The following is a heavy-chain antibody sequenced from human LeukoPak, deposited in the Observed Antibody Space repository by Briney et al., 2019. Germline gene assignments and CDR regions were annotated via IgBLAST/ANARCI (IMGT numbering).Heavy chain of an antibody. CDR1: GFTFSSYS. CDR2: ISSSSSYI. D-gene: IGHD1-26*01. V-gene: IGHV3-21*01. J-gene: IGHJ4*02. Sequence: GGSLRLSCAASGFTFSSYSMNWVRQAPGKGLEWVSSISSSSSYIYYADSVKGRFTISRDNAKNSLYLQMNSLRAEDTAVYYCARESSRGATMDWGQGTLVTVSS. CDR3: ARESSRGATMD.